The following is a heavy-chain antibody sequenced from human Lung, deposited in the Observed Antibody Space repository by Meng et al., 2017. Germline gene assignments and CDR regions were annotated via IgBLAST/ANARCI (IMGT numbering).Heavy chain of an antibody. V-gene: IGHV1-3*04. J-gene: IGHJ4*02. CDR1: GYSFTTYG. CDR3: ARDERGGPYYFDY. CDR2: INTDNGDT. Sequence: QVQLVQSGAEVKNPGASVKGSCQASGYSFTTYGMHWLRQAPGQRLEWMGWINTDNGDTHYSQKFQGRVTITRDTSARTAYMELSSLRSEDTAVYFCARDERGGPYYFDYWGQGTLVTVSS.